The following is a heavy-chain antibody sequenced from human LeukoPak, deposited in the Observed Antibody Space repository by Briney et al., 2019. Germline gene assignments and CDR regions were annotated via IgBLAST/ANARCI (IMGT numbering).Heavy chain of an antibody. D-gene: IGHD3-10*01. J-gene: IGHJ4*02. CDR1: GGTFSSYA. CDR3: ARYGSGSYGTEPFDY. V-gene: IGHV1-69*13. CDR2: IIPIFGTA. Sequence: EASVKVSCKASGGTFSSYAISWVRQAPGQGLEWMGGIIPIFGTANYAQKFQGRVTITADESTSTAYMELSSLRSEDTAVYYCARYGSGSYGTEPFDYWGQGTLVTVSS.